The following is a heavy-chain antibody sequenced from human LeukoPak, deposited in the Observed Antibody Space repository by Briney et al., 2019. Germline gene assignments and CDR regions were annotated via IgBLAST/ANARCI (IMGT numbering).Heavy chain of an antibody. CDR3: VREVRREGDQFDY. CDR2: IKQDGSEK. V-gene: IGHV3-7*01. CDR1: GFTFSSYW. Sequence: GGSLRLSCAASGFTFSSYWMSRVRQAPGKGLEWVANIKQDGSEKYYVDSVKGRFTISRDNAKNSLYLQMNSLRAEDTAVYYCVREVRREGDQFDYWGQGTLVTVSS. D-gene: IGHD2-21*01. J-gene: IGHJ4*02.